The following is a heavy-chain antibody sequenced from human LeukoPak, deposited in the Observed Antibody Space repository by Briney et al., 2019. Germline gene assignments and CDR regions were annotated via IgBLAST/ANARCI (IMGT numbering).Heavy chain of an antibody. V-gene: IGHV1-18*01. CDR1: GYTFTSYG. J-gene: IGHJ4*02. CDR2: ISAYNGRT. D-gene: IGHD3-22*01. CDR3: ARDSDSYDSCGYLDY. Sequence: ASVKVSCKASGYTFTSYGFSWVRQAPGQGLEWMGWISAYNGRTNYAQKLRGSVTMTTDTSTSTAYLELRSLRSDDTAVYYCARDSDSYDSCGYLDYWGQGTLATVSS.